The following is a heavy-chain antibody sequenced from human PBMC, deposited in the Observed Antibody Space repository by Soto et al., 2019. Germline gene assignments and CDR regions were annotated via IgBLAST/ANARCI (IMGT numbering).Heavy chain of an antibody. CDR2: INPSGGST. CDR3: ARERQGYCSGGSCYYYYGMDV. D-gene: IGHD2-15*01. V-gene: IGHV1-46*01. J-gene: IGHJ6*02. CDR1: GYTFTSYY. Sequence: QVQLVQSGAEVKKPGASVKVSCKASGYTFTSYYMHWVRQAPGQGLEWMGIINPSGGSTSYAQKFQGRVTMTRDTSTSTVYMELSSLRSEDTAVYYCARERQGYCSGGSCYYYYGMDVWGQGTTVTVSS.